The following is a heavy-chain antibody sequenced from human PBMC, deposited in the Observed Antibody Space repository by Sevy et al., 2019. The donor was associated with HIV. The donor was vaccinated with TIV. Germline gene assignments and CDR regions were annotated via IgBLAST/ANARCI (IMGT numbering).Heavy chain of an antibody. CDR3: ARGVGAGTPAA. J-gene: IGHJ5*02. V-gene: IGHV4-39*02. Sequence: SETLSLTCSLSGGSISSTNYYWGWIRQPPGKGLEWIGGIYYSGSTYYNPSLKSRVTISVDTSKSHFSLKLSSVTAADTAVYYGARGVGAGTPAAWGQGTLVTVSS. D-gene: IGHD2-15*01. CDR1: GGSISSTNYY. CDR2: IYYSGST.